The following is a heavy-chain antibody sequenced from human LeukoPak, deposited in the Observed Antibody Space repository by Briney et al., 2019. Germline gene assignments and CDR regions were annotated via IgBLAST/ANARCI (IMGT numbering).Heavy chain of an antibody. D-gene: IGHD3-3*01. J-gene: IGHJ6*02. Sequence: SETLSLTCTVSGGSISSSSYYWSWIRQPPGKGLEWIGYIYYSGSTNYNPSLKSRVTISVDTSKNQFSLKLSSVTAADTAVYYCARLTMRPYYYYGMDVWGQGTTVTVSS. CDR3: ARLTMRPYYYYGMDV. V-gene: IGHV4-61*05. CDR2: IYYSGST. CDR1: GGSISSSSYY.